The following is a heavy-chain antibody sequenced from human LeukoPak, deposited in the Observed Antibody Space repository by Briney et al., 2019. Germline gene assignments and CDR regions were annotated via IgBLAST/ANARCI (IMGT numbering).Heavy chain of an antibody. CDR2: IKEDGGEK. V-gene: IGHV3-7*03. D-gene: IGHD2-15*01. Sequence: GGSLGLSCAASGFTFSDYWMSWVRQAPGKGLEWVANIKEDGGEKYYADSVKGRFTISRDNAKNSLYLQMNSLRAEDTAVYYCARDKRHCSGGSCYRGSSFDYWGQGTLVTASS. CDR1: GFTFSDYW. J-gene: IGHJ4*02. CDR3: ARDKRHCSGGSCYRGSSFDY.